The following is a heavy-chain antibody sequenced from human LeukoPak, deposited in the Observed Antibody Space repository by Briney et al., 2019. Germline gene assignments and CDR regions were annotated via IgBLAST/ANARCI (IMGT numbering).Heavy chain of an antibody. CDR3: ARDSDTAMVSDY. D-gene: IGHD5-18*01. J-gene: IGHJ4*02. CDR1: GGTFSSYA. CDR2: IIPILGIA. Sequence: SVKVSCKASGGTFSSYAISWVRQAPGQGLEWMGRIIPILGIANYAQKFQGRVTITADKSTSTAYMELSSLRSEDTAVYYCARDSDTAMVSDYWGQGTLVTVSS. V-gene: IGHV1-69*04.